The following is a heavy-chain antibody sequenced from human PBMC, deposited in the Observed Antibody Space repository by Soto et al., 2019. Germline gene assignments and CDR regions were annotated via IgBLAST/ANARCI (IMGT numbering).Heavy chain of an antibody. J-gene: IGHJ4*02. V-gene: IGHV3-23*01. CDR2: ISGSGHTI. CDR1: GFTFDGFP. CDR3: ARDDPFDL. Sequence: GGSLRLSCKATGFTFDGFPMTWVRQTPGKGLQWVAAISGSGHTITYADSVAGRFTISRDNSKDTLYLQMNSLRPEDSAIYFCARDDPFDLWGQGTQVTVSS.